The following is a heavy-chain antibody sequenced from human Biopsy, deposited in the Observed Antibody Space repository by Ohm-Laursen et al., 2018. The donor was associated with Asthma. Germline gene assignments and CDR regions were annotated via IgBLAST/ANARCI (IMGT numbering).Heavy chain of an antibody. CDR1: AYTFIGYH. CDR2: INPNGGAT. D-gene: IGHD6-6*01. V-gene: IGHV1-2*06. J-gene: IGHJ4*02. CDR3: ARERIAARQRRYYFDY. Sequence: ASVKVSCKASAYTFIGYHLHWVRQAPGEGLEWMGRINPNGGATIYAQKFQGRVTMTRDTSISTAYMELSRLTSEDTAVYYCARERIAARQRRYYFDYWGQGTLVTVSS.